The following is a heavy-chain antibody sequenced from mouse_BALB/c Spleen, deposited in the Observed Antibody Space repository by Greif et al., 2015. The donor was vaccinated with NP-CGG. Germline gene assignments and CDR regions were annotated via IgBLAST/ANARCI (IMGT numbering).Heavy chain of an antibody. CDR2: ISSGSSTI. J-gene: IGHJ2*01. CDR1: GFTFSSFG. Sequence: EVQLVESGGGLVQPGGSRKLSCAASGFTFSSFGMHWVRQAPEKGLEWVAYISSGSSTIYYADTVKGRFTISRDNPKNPLFLQMTSLRSEDTAMYYCARDCPGDDWGQGTTLTVSS. V-gene: IGHV5-17*02. CDR3: ARDCPGDD.